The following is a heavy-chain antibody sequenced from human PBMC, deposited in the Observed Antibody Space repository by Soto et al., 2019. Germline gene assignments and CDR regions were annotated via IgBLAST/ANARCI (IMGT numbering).Heavy chain of an antibody. CDR2: INPSGGST. CDR3: AREKVVSTYYYYYGMDV. Sequence: GASVKVSCKAFGYTFTSYYMHWVRQAPGQGLEWMGIINPSGGSTSYAQKFQGRVTMTRDTSTSTVYTELSSLRSEDTAVYYCAREKVVSTYYYYYGMDVWGQGTTVTVSS. V-gene: IGHV1-46*01. J-gene: IGHJ6*02. CDR1: GYTFTSYY. D-gene: IGHD2-15*01.